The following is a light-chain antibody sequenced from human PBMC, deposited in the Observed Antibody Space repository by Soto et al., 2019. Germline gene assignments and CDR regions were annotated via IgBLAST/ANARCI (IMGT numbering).Light chain of an antibody. CDR1: QSVDIN. V-gene: IGKV3D-15*01. Sequence: EIVMKQSPATLSVSPGERATLSCRASQSVDINLAWYQQKPGQAPRLLIFGASTRATGIPARFSGSGSGTDFTLTISSLQSEDFGVYFCQQYDKWPLTFGGGTKVEIK. J-gene: IGKJ4*01. CDR2: GAS. CDR3: QQYDKWPLT.